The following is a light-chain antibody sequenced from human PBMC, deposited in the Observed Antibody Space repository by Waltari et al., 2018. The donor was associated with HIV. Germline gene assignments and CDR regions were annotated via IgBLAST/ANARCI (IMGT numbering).Light chain of an antibody. J-gene: IGLJ3*02. CDR1: ILGDQY. CDR3: QVWNSETFVT. V-gene: IGLV3-1*01. CDR2: QDV. Sequence: SSELTQPPSVSVSPGQTATITCSGAILGDQYACWYQQRPGRSPILFIYQDVKRPSGIPERFSGSNSGDTATLTSRGTQDMDEADYYCQVWNSETFVTFGGGTKLTVL.